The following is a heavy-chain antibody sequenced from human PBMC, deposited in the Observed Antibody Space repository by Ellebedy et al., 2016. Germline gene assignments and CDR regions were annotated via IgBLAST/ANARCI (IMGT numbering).Heavy chain of an antibody. J-gene: IGHJ4*02. Sequence: SETLSLTXTVSGGSLSGSTYYWGWIRQPPGKGLEWIGSVYSSGNTNYNPSLKSRVTISVDTSKNQFSLKLSSVTATDTAVYYCVRRLGARPPSDWGQGILVTVSS. CDR2: VYSSGNT. CDR1: GGSLSGSTYY. V-gene: IGHV4-39*01. D-gene: IGHD1-26*01. CDR3: VRRLGARPPSD.